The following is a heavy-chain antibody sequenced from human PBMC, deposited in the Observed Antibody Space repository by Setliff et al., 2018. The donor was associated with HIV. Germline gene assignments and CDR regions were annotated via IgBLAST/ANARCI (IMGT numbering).Heavy chain of an antibody. Sequence: GASVKVSCKASGYTFTNYDINWVRQSPGQGLEWLGWMNPNSGRAGSAQMFQGRLTMTRDTSTSTAYMELNSLRAEDTALYYCATSIHTRGAIDFWGQGTLVTVSS. CDR1: GYTFTNYD. V-gene: IGHV1-8*02. CDR2: MNPNSGRA. J-gene: IGHJ4*02. CDR3: ATSIHTRGAIDF. D-gene: IGHD1-26*01.